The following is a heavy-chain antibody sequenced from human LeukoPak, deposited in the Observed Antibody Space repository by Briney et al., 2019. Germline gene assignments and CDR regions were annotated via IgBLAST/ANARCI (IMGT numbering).Heavy chain of an antibody. CDR3: ATSRVFDY. Sequence: GGSLRLSCAASGFTFSSYAMSWVRQAPGRGLEWVSAISGRDGRTYYTDSVKGRFTISRDNVKNSLYLQMHSLRIEDTAVYYCATSRVFDYWGQGALVTVSS. V-gene: IGHV3-23*01. J-gene: IGHJ4*02. CDR1: GFTFSSYA. CDR2: ISGRDGRT.